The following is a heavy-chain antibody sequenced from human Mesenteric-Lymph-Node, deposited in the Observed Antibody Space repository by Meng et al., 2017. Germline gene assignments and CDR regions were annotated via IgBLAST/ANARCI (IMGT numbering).Heavy chain of an antibody. Sequence: QAQLVQSGAEVKNPGASVKVSCKASGYTFTRYGISWVRQAPGQGLEWMGIINPSGGSTSYAQKFQGRVTMTRDTSTSTVYMELSSLRSEDTAVYYCARGEVAAAVNNWFDPWGQGTLVTVSS. CDR2: INPSGGST. CDR1: GYTFTRYG. J-gene: IGHJ5*02. CDR3: ARGEVAAAVNNWFDP. V-gene: IGHV1-46*01. D-gene: IGHD6-13*01.